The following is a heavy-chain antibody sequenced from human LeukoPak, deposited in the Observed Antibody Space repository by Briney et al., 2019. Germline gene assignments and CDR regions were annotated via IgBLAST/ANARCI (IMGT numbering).Heavy chain of an antibody. V-gene: IGHV4-34*01. Sequence: SETLSLTCAVYGASFNDYYWSWIRHSPTKGLEWIGEVNHSGSAKYNPSLRSRVTISADKSKKQFFLRLSPVAAADSGVYYCARERASNNHDNWFDPWGQGILVTVSS. CDR1: GASFNDYY. CDR3: ARERASNNHDNWFDP. J-gene: IGHJ5*02. CDR2: VNHSGSA.